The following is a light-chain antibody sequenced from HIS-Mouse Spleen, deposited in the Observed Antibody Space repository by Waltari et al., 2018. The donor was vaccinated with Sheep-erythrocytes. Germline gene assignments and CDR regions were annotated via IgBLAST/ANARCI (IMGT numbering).Light chain of an antibody. CDR2: EGS. V-gene: IGLV2-14*02. Sequence: QSALTQPASVSGSPGQSITLPCTGTSSDVGCYNLFPWYQQHPGKAPKLMIYEGSKRPSGVSNRFSGSNSGNTATLTISRVEAGDEADYYCQVWDSSSDHVVFGGGTKLTVL. J-gene: IGLJ2*01. CDR1: SSDVGCYNL. CDR3: QVWDSSSDHVV.